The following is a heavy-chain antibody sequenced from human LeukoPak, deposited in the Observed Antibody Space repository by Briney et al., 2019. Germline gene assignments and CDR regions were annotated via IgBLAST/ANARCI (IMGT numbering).Heavy chain of an antibody. CDR3: ASGVNYFDY. CDR1: GFTFSSYN. CDR2: ISSRSSYI. J-gene: IGHJ4*02. Sequence: GGSLRLSCAASGFTFSSYNMKWVRKAPGKWLEWVSSISSRSSYIFYADSVKGRFTISRDNAKKSLYLQMNSLRAEDTAVYYCASGVNYFDYWGQGTLVTVSS. V-gene: IGHV3-21*01. D-gene: IGHD3-3*01.